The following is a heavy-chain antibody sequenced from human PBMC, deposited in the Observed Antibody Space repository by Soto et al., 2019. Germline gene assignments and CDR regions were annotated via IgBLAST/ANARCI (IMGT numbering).Heavy chain of an antibody. Sequence: GGSLRLSCAASGFIFRNFGMHWFRRAPGKGLEWVATISGDGNDKYYPDSMKGRFTISRDNFNNTLYLQMNSLRAEDTAVYYCARVPWRQLGVGGPYNWFDPWGQGTLVTVDS. J-gene: IGHJ5*02. V-gene: IGHV3-30*03. CDR2: ISGDGNDK. CDR1: GFIFRNFG. CDR3: ARVPWRQLGVGGPYNWFDP. D-gene: IGHD5-18*01.